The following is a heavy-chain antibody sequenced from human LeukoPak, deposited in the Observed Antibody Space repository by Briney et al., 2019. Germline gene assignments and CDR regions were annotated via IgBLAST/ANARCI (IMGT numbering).Heavy chain of an antibody. CDR3: ARDIKENWIDP. Sequence: PSETLSLTCTVSGGSVTSRSYFWGWIRQPPGKGLEWIGSIYYSGSTYYNPSLKSRVTMSIDTSKSQFSLNLTSVTAADTAIYYCARDIKENWIDPWGQGTLVTVSS. V-gene: IGHV4-39*07. J-gene: IGHJ5*02. D-gene: IGHD3-10*01. CDR1: GGSVTSRSYF. CDR2: IYYSGST.